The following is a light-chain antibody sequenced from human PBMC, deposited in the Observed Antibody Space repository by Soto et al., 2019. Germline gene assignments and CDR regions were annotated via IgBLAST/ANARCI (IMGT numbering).Light chain of an antibody. CDR1: QSVITR. CDR2: SAS. J-gene: IGKJ5*01. Sequence: VLTQSPGTLSLSPGERATLSCRASQSVITRLAWYQHRSGQAPRLLISSASIRATGIPDRFSGSGSGTDFTLTISRLEPEDFALYYCQHYYGTSPIAFGQGTRLEIK. V-gene: IGKV3-20*01. CDR3: QHYYGTSPIA.